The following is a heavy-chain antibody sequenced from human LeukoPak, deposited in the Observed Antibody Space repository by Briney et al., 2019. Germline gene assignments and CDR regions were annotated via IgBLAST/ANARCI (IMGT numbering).Heavy chain of an antibody. CDR1: RYKFTNYW. J-gene: IGHJ4*02. CDR3: ARLLAAPYYINF. V-gene: IGHV5-51*01. CDR2: IYPRDSDT. D-gene: IGHD6-25*01. Sequence: TPGESLKISWKGSRYKFTNYWVAWVRPMPGQGLEWLGIIYPRDSDTRYSPSFQGQVSISVDTSIDTAYLQWSSVKASDTAIYYCARLLAAPYYINFWGQGTLVTVSS.